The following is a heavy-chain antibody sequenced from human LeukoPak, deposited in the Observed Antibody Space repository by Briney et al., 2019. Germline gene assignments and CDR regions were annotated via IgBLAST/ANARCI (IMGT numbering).Heavy chain of an antibody. CDR3: ARSGYSYPYGADY. J-gene: IGHJ4*02. V-gene: IGHV3-21*04. D-gene: IGHD5-18*01. CDR2: ISSSSSYI. CDR1: GFKFSSYS. Sequence: GGSLRLSCAASGFKFSSYSMKWVRQAPGKGLEWVSFISSSSSYIYYADSLKGRFTISRDNAKNSLYLQMNSLRAEDTALYYCARSGYSYPYGADYWGQGTLVTVSS.